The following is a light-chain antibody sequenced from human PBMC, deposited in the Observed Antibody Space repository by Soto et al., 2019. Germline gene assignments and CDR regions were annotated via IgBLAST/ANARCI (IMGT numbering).Light chain of an antibody. CDR1: QSVNSV. V-gene: IGKV3-11*01. CDR3: QQRGSWPLT. CDR2: DAS. Sequence: EIVLTQSPATLSLSPGERATLSCRASQSVNSVLAWYQQKPNQAPRLLIYDASNRAPGIPARFSGSGSGTDFSLTISSLEPEDFAVYYCQQRGSWPLTFGGGTKV. J-gene: IGKJ4*01.